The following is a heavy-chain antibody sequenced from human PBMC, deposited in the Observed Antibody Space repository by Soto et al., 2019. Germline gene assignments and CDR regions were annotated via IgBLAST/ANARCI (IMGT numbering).Heavy chain of an antibody. J-gene: IGHJ5*02. V-gene: IGHV3-9*01. CDR2: ISWNSGSI. CDR3: AKAAGRGDSSSWYFLGWFDP. D-gene: IGHD6-13*01. CDR1: GFTFDDYA. Sequence: EVQLVESGGGLVQPGRSLRLSCAASGFTFDDYAMHWVRQAPGKGLEWVSGISWNSGSIGYADSVKGRFTISRDNAKNSLYLQMNRLRAEDTALYYCAKAAGRGDSSSWYFLGWFDPWGQGTLVTVSS.